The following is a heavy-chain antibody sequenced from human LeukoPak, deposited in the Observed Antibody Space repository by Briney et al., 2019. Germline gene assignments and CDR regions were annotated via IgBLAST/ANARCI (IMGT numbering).Heavy chain of an antibody. J-gene: IGHJ4*02. CDR2: IYYSGST. CDR1: GGSISSYY. Sequence: TSETLSLTCTVSGGSISSYYWSWIRQPPGKGLEWIGYIYYSGSTNYNPSLKSRVTISVDTSKNQFSLKLSSVTAADTAVYYCARQWGYFDYWGQGTLVTVFS. V-gene: IGHV4-59*08. CDR3: ARQWGYFDY. D-gene: IGHD3-16*01.